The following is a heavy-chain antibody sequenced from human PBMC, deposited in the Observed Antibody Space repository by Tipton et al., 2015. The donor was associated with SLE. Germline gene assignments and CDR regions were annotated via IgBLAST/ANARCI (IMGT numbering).Heavy chain of an antibody. D-gene: IGHD2-8*01. CDR2: IYYSGST. CDR1: GGSISSSSYY. V-gene: IGHV4-39*07. CDR3: ARLRIVYGFHGLDY. Sequence: TLSLTCTVSGGSISSSSYYWGWIRQPPGKGLEWIGSIYYSGSTYYNPSLKSRVTISVDTSKNQFSLKLSSVTAADTAVYYCARLRIVYGFHGLDYWGQGALVTVSS. J-gene: IGHJ4*02.